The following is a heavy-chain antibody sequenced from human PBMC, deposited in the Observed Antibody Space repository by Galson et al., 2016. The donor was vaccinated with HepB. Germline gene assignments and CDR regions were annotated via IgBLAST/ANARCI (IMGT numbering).Heavy chain of an antibody. J-gene: IGHJ3*02. CDR1: RLTFSTYW. Sequence: PRLSCAASRLTFSTYWMTWVRQAPGNGLEWVANINQNGGRTNYVDSVKGRFTISRDNAKNSLYLQMNSLRPEDTAIYYCARDRSPAQANNWYDALDIWGQGTLVTVPS. D-gene: IGHD2-15*01. CDR3: ARDRSPAQANNWYDALDI. V-gene: IGHV3-7*04. CDR2: INQNGGRT.